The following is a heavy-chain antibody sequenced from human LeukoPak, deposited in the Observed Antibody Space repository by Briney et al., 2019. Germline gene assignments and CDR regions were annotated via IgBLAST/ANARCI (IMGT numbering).Heavy chain of an antibody. J-gene: IGHJ4*02. CDR1: GFTFSSYA. D-gene: IGHD6-19*01. V-gene: IGHV3-30*04. CDR3: ARSPRSGWYLLLDY. CDR2: ISYDGSNK. Sequence: PGGSLRLSCAASGFTFSSYAMHWVRQAPGKGLEWVAVISYDGSNKYYADSVKGRFTISRDNSKNTLYLQMNSLRAEDTAVYYCARSPRSGWYLLLDYWGQGTLVTVSS.